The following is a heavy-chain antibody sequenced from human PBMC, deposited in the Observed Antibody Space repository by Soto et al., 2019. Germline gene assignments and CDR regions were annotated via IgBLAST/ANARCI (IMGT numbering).Heavy chain of an antibody. J-gene: IGHJ4*02. CDR1: GGSISSRSYY. V-gene: IGHV4-39*01. CDR2: IYYRGST. D-gene: IGHD3-22*01. CDR3: ARHGNYYDSSGEVDY. Sequence: QLQLQESGPGLVKPSETLSLTCTVSGGSISSRSYYWGWIRQPPGKGLEWIGSIYYRGSTYYNPSLKSRVTISVDTSKNQFSLQLSSVTAADTAVYYCARHGNYYDSSGEVDYWGQGTLVTVSS.